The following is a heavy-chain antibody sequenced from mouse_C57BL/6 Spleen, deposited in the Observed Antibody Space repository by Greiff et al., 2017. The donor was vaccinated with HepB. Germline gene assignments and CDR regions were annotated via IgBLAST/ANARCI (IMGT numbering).Heavy chain of an antibody. CDR1: GFTFTDYY. Sequence: EVQVVESGGGLVQPGGSLSLSCAASGFTFTDYYMSWVRQPPGKALEWLGFIRNKANGYTTESSASVKGRFTISRDNSQSILYLQMNALRAEDSATYYCARWPYDYEGFAYWGQGTLVTVSA. D-gene: IGHD2-4*01. CDR3: ARWPYDYEGFAY. CDR2: IRNKANGYTT. J-gene: IGHJ3*01. V-gene: IGHV7-3*01.